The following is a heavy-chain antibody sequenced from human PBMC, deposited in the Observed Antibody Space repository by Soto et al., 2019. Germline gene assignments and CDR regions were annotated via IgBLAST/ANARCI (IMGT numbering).Heavy chain of an antibody. V-gene: IGHV4-59*01. CDR3: TRVVYYYYYYMDV. Sequence: PSETLSLTCTVSGGSISSNYCSWIRQPPGKGLEWIGYIYYSGNTNYNPSLKSRVTISVDTSKNQFSLKLSSVTAADTAVYYCTRVVYYYYYYMDVWGKGTTVTVAS. CDR1: GGSISSNY. CDR2: IYYSGNT. J-gene: IGHJ6*03.